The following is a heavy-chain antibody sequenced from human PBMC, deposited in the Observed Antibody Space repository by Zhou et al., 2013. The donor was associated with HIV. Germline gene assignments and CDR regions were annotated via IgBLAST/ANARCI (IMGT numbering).Heavy chain of an antibody. J-gene: IGHJ4*02. V-gene: IGHV4-61*09. CDR2: IYTSGST. CDR3: ARRSVVAALDY. CDR1: GGSISSGSYY. D-gene: IGHD2-15*01. Sequence: QVQLQESGPGLVKPSQTLSLTCTVSGGSISSGSYYWSWIRQPAGKGLEWIGHIYTSGSTDYNPSLKSRVTISVDTSKNQFSLKLSSVTAADTAVYYCARRSVVAALDYWGQGTLVTVSS.